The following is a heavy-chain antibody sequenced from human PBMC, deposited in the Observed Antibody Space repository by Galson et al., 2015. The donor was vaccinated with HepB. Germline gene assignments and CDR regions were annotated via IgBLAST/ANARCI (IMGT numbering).Heavy chain of an antibody. Sequence: ETLSLTCTVSGGSISSYYWSWIRQPPGKGLEWIGYIYYSGSTNYNPSLKSRVTISVDTSKNQFSLKLSSVTAADTAVYYCAAQRGVRGVSNLNWFDPWGQGTLVTVSS. CDR3: AAQRGVRGVSNLNWFDP. CDR2: IYYSGST. J-gene: IGHJ5*02. D-gene: IGHD3-10*01. CDR1: GGSISSYY. V-gene: IGHV4-59*01.